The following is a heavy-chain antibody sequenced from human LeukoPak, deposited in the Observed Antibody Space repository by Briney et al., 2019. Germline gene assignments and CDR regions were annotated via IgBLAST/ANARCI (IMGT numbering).Heavy chain of an antibody. J-gene: IGHJ4*02. CDR1: EYTFTAYT. CDR2: INPNSGVT. Sequence: ASVKVSCKASEYTFTAYTIHWVRQAPGQGLEWMGFINPNSGVTDYAQKFQGRVTMTRDTSISTAYMELSGLRSDDTAVYFCTFGTLIVVAPAVHFDYWGQGTLVTVSS. V-gene: IGHV1-2*02. D-gene: IGHD3-22*01. CDR3: TFGTLIVVAPAVHFDY.